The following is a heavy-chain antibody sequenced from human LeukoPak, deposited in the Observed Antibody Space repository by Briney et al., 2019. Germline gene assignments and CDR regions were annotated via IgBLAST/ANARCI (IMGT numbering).Heavy chain of an antibody. J-gene: IGHJ4*02. CDR3: ARQGIAVAGDFDY. Sequence: SETLSLTCTVSGGSISSSSYYWGWIRQPPGKGLEWTGSIYYSGSTYYNPSLKSRVTISVDTSKNQFSPKLSSVTAADTAVYYCARQGIAVAGDFDYWGQGTLVTVPS. V-gene: IGHV4-39*01. CDR1: GGSISSSSYY. D-gene: IGHD6-19*01. CDR2: IYYSGST.